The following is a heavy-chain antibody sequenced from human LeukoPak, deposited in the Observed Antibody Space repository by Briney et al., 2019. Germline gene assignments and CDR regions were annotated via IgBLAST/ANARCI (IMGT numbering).Heavy chain of an antibody. V-gene: IGHV4-4*02. Sequence: SGTLSLTCDVSGGSISSSNWWSWVRQPPGKGLEWIGEIYHAGNTNYNPSLKSRVTISVDKSKNQFSLKLSSVTAADTAVYYCARGASSGPYYYYYYMDVWGEGTTVTVSS. CDR1: GGSISSSNW. J-gene: IGHJ6*03. CDR2: IYHAGNT. D-gene: IGHD3-22*01. CDR3: ARGASSGPYYYYYYMDV.